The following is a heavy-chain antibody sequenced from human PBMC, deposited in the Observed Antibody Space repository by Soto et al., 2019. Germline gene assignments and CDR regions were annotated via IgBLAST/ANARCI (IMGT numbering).Heavy chain of an antibody. D-gene: IGHD1-26*01. J-gene: IGHJ4*02. V-gene: IGHV1-18*01. CDR1: GYTFTSYC. CDR3: ARGLGAQIVDY. CDR2: ISAYNGNT. Sequence: ASVTVSSTASGYTFTSYCITWVRQAHGQGLEWMGWISAYNGNTKYAQKLQGRVTMTTDTSTSTAYMELRSLRSDDTAVYYCARGLGAQIVDYWGQGTLVTVSS.